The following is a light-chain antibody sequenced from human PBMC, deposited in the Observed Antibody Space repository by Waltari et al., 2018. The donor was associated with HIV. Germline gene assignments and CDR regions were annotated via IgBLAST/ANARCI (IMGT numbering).Light chain of an antibody. V-gene: IGLV2-23*02. Sequence: QSALTQPASVSGSPGQSITIPCPGTRRDFGSYNLLSWYQQHPGKAPKLMIYEVSKRPSGVSNRFSGSKSGNTASLTISGLQAEDEADYYCCSYAGTSTVVFGGGTKLTVL. J-gene: IGLJ2*01. CDR2: EVS. CDR1: RRDFGSYNL. CDR3: CSYAGTSTVV.